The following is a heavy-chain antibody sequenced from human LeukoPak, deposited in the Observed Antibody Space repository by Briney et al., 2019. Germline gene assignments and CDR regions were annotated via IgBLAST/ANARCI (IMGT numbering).Heavy chain of an antibody. CDR1: GFTCSSYS. J-gene: IGHJ4*02. Sequence: PGGSLRLSCAASGFTCSSYSMNWVRQAPGKGLEWVSAISSSSSYIYYADSVKGRFTISRDNAKNSLYLQMNSLRAEDTAVYYWARDHGSSPHTYFDYWGQGTLVTVSS. CDR2: ISSSSSYI. CDR3: ARDHGSSPHTYFDY. V-gene: IGHV3-21*01. D-gene: IGHD6-6*01.